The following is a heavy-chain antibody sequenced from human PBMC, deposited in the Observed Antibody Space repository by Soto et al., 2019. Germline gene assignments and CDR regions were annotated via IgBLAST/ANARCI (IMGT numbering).Heavy chain of an antibody. CDR1: VFTFSNYA. Sequence: GGSLRLSCAASVFTFSNYAMSWVRQAPGKGLEWVSTLSATSGSTYYADSVKGRFTISRDNSKNTLYLQMDSLRPEDTAVYYCAKEITVAGDFDYWGHGTLVTVSS. J-gene: IGHJ4*01. CDR3: AKEITVAGDFDY. CDR2: LSATSGST. V-gene: IGHV3-23*01. D-gene: IGHD6-19*01.